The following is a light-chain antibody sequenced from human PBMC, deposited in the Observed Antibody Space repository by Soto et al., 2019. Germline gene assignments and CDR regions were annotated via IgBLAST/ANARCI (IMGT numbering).Light chain of an antibody. CDR2: SDY. J-gene: IGLJ1*01. CDR3: GAWDDNLSYYV. CDR1: RSNIGNNF. Sequence: QAGLTKAPPRSGAPRERVSISCSGRRSNIGNNFVDWYQHLPGTAPKVLIHSDYQRPSGVPDRFSGSKSGTSASLAISGLQSGDEADYYCGAWDDNLSYYVFGSGTKVTVL. V-gene: IGLV1-47*02.